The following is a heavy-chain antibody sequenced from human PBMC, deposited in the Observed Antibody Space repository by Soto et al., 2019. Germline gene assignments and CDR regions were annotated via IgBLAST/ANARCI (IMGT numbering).Heavy chain of an antibody. CDR3: TTAATTVTTIDF. CDR2: IKRKTDGGTT. D-gene: IGHD4-17*01. V-gene: IGHV3-15*01. Sequence: EVHLVESGGGLVKPGGSLRLSCAVSGFTFSNAWMSWVRQATGKGLEWVGRIKRKTDGGTTDYAAPVKGRFTISRDDSKNTLYLQMYSLETEDTAVYYCTTAATTVTTIDFWGQGTLVTVSS. CDR1: GFTFSNAW. J-gene: IGHJ4*02.